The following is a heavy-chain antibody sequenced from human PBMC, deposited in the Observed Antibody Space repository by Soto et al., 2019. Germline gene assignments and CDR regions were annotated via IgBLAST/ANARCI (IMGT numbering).Heavy chain of an antibody. J-gene: IGHJ3*01. V-gene: IGHV1-2*04. Sequence: QVQLVQSGAEVKKPGASVKVSCKASGYTFSDYYIHWVRQAPGQGLEWMGWINPHSGGTNSAQKFQDWVTMTRDPSISTAYMELTSLRSDDTAVYYCARDDDVGAFDVWGQGTVVTVSS. CDR1: GYTFSDYY. D-gene: IGHD1-26*01. CDR2: INPHSGGT. CDR3: ARDDDVGAFDV.